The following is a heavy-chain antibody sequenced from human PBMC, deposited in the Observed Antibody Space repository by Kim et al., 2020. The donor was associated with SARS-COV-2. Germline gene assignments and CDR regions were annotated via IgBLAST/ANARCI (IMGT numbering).Heavy chain of an antibody. D-gene: IGHD1-26*01. Sequence: GGSLRLSCAASGFTFSDYYMSWIRQAPGKGLEWVSYISSSGSTIYYADSVKGRFTISRDNAKNSLYLQMNSLRAEDTAVYYCARLGEDTAMIIVGATYYGMDVWGQGTTVTVSS. CDR2: ISSSGSTI. CDR3: ARLGEDTAMIIVGATYYGMDV. J-gene: IGHJ6*02. V-gene: IGHV3-11*04. CDR1: GFTFSDYY.